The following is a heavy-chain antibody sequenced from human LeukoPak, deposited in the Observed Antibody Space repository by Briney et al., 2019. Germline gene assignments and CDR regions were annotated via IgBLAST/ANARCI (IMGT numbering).Heavy chain of an antibody. CDR1: GFTFTSHD. Sequence: ASVKVSCKASGFTFTSHDYNWVRQATGQGLEWMGWMNPNSGSTGYAQKFQGRITMTRDTSITTVYMELSSLTSEDTAVYYCARDARGAAVADDAFDIWGQGTMVTVSS. D-gene: IGHD3-10*01. J-gene: IGHJ3*02. CDR2: MNPNSGST. CDR3: ARDARGAAVADDAFDI. V-gene: IGHV1-8*01.